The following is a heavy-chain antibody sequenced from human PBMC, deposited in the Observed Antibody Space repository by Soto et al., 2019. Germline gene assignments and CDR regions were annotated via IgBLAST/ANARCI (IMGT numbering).Heavy chain of an antibody. CDR1: GGTFSSYT. V-gene: IGHV1-69*08. D-gene: IGHD6-6*01. Sequence: QVKLVQSGAEGKKPGSSVKVSCKASGGTFSSYTISWVRQAPGQGLEWMGRIIPILGIANYAQKFQGRVTITADKSTSTAYMELSSLRSEDTAVYYCARDTGSSSSGGYWGQGTLVTVSS. J-gene: IGHJ4*02. CDR3: ARDTGSSSSGGY. CDR2: IIPILGIA.